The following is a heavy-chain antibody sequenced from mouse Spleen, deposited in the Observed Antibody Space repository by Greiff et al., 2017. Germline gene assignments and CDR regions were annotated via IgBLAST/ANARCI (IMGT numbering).Heavy chain of an antibody. CDR3: ASDTGSGTFAY. J-gene: IGHJ3*01. V-gene: IGHV2-6*01. CDR2: IWSGGNT. Sequence: QVQLKQSGPGLVAPSQSLSITCTVSGFSLTSYGVDWVRQSPGKGLEWLGVIWSGGNTDYNSVLKSRLSINKDNSKSQVFLKMNSLQTDDTAMYYCASDTGSGTFAYWGQGTLVTVSA. D-gene: IGHD3-1*01. CDR1: GFSLTSYG.